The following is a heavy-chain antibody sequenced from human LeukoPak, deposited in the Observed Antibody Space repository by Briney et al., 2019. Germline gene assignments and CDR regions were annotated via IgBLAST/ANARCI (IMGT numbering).Heavy chain of an antibody. CDR2: INPNSGGT. V-gene: IGHV1-2*06. Sequence: ASVKVSCKASGYTFTGYYMRWVRQAPGQGLEWMGRINPNSGGTNYAQKFQGRVTMTRDTSISTAYMELSRLRSDDTAVYYCAREGGAYCSSTSCSFEKYNWFDPWGQGTLVTVSS. D-gene: IGHD2-2*01. CDR1: GYTFTGYY. CDR3: AREGGAYCSSTSCSFEKYNWFDP. J-gene: IGHJ5*02.